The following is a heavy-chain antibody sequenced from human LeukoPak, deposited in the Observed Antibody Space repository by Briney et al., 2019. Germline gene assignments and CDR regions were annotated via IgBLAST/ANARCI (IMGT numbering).Heavy chain of an antibody. CDR1: GGSISSYY. J-gene: IGHJ3*02. CDR3: ARHSSGSATNDAFDI. D-gene: IGHD1-26*01. Sequence: SETLSLTCTVSGGSISSYYWSWIRQPPGKGLEWIGYIYYSGSTNYNPSLKSRVTISVDTSKNQFSLKLSSVTAVDTAVYFCARHSSGSATNDAFDIWGQGTMVTVSS. V-gene: IGHV4-59*08. CDR2: IYYSGST.